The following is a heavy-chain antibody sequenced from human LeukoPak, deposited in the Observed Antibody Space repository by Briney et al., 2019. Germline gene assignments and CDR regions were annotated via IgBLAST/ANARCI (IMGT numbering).Heavy chain of an antibody. J-gene: IGHJ4*02. Sequence: GGSLRLSCAASGFTFSSYWMHWVRHAPGKGLVWVSRINSDGSSTSYADSVKGRFTISRDNAKNTLYLQMNSLRAEDTAVYYCARGRDDWLSLPFDYWGQGTLVTVSS. CDR1: GFTFSSYW. D-gene: IGHD3-9*01. CDR3: ARGRDDWLSLPFDY. V-gene: IGHV3-74*01. CDR2: INSDGSST.